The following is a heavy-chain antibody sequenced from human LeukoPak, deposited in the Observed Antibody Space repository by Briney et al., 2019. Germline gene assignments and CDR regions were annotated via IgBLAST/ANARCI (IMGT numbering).Heavy chain of an antibody. V-gene: IGHV3-23*01. CDR3: AKTNGYYDY. D-gene: IGHD3-22*01. CDR2: ISGGGDTT. CDR1: GFTFSNNG. Sequence: GGSLRLSCAASGFTFSNNGMSWVRQSPGRGLEWVSGISGGGDTTYYAESVKGRFTISRDNSKNTLFLQMNSLTAEDTAVYYCAKTNGYYDYWGQGALVAVSS. J-gene: IGHJ4*02.